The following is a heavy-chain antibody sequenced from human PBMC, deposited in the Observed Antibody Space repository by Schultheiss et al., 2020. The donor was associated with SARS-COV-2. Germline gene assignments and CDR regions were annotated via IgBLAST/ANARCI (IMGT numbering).Heavy chain of an antibody. V-gene: IGHV1-2*04. Sequence: ASVKVSCKASGYTFTGYYMHWVRQAPGQGLEWMGWINPNSGGTNYAQKFQGWVTMTRDTSISTAYMELSRLRSDDTAVYYCARDRGGYELFYYGMDVWGQGTTVTVSS. CDR2: INPNSGGT. CDR1: GYTFTGYY. CDR3: ARDRGGYELFYYGMDV. D-gene: IGHD5-12*01. J-gene: IGHJ6*02.